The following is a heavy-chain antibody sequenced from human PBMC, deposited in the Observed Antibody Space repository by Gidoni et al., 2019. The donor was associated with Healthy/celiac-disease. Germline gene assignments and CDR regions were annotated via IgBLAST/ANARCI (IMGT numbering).Heavy chain of an antibody. D-gene: IGHD4-17*01. V-gene: IGHV4-39*07. CDR1: GGSISSSRYY. J-gene: IGHJ1*01. Sequence: QLQLQEPGPGLVKPSETLSPTCTFSGGSISSSRYYWGWIRQPPGKGLEWIGSIYYSGSTYYNPSLKSRVTISVDTSKNQFSLKLSSVTAADTAVYYCARHYGSRGYFQHWGQGTLVTVSS. CDR2: IYYSGST. CDR3: ARHYGSRGYFQH.